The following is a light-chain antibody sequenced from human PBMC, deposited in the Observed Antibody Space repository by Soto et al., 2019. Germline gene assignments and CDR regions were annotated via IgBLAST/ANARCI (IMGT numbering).Light chain of an antibody. CDR3: QQGYSSQWT. Sequence: DIQMTQSPSSLSASVGDRVSITCRARPDLRSYLNWYQQQPGKAPDLLIYATVNLQIGVPPRFRDSGYGTDFTLTISSLQPEDFATYYCQQGYSSQWTSGQGTKVAIK. CDR2: ATV. V-gene: IGKV1-39*01. J-gene: IGKJ1*01. CDR1: PDLRSY.